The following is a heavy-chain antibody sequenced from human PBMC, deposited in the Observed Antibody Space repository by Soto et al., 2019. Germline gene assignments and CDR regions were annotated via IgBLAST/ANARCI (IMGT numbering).Heavy chain of an antibody. J-gene: IGHJ5*02. Sequence: SLPGSRKDSWSMLGRDTRCCVRNTPGQGLEWMGGIIPIFGTANYAQKFQGRVTITADKSTSTAYMELSSLRSEDTAVYYCARDPNWKGGFDPPGEGNLVTGSS. CDR3: ARDPNWKGGFDP. V-gene: IGHV1-69*06. CDR2: IIPIFGTA. D-gene: IGHD1-1*01. CDR1: WSMLGRDT.